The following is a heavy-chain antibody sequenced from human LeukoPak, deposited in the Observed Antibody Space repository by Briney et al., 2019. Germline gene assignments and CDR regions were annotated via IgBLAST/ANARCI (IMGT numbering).Heavy chain of an antibody. CDR3: AELGITMIGGV. V-gene: IGHV3-30*04. D-gene: IGHD3-10*02. CDR1: GLTFSSYV. CDR2: ISYDGSNE. Sequence: GGSLRLSCAASGLTFSSYVMHWVRQAPGKGLEWVAIISYDGSNEYYADSVKGRFTISRDNAKNSLYLQMNSLRAEDTAVYYCAELGITMIGGVWGKGTTVTISS. J-gene: IGHJ6*04.